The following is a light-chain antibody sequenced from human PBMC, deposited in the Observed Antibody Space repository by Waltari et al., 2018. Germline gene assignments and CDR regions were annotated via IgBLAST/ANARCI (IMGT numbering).Light chain of an antibody. CDR3: QQYYSTPRT. Sequence: DIVMTQSPDSLAVSLGERATINCNSSQSVLYSSNNNTYSAWYQQKPGQPPKLLIDWASTRESGVPDRFSGSGSGTDFTLTISSLQAEDVAVYYCQQYYSTPRTFGQGTKVEIK. V-gene: IGKV4-1*01. CDR2: WAS. CDR1: QSVLYSSNNNTY. J-gene: IGKJ1*01.